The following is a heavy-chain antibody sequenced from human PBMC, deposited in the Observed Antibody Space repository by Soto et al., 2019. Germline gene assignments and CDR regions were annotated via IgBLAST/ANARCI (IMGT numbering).Heavy chain of an antibody. CDR3: AREIPLHGDLPPIDY. V-gene: IGHV3-33*01. Sequence: QVQLVESGGGVVQPGRSLRLSCAASGFTFSSCGMHWVRQSPGKGLEWVAVIWYDGSNKYYADSVKGRFTISRDNSKNTLYLQMNSLRAEDTAVYYCAREIPLHGDLPPIDYWGQGTLVTVSS. CDR2: IWYDGSNK. CDR1: GFTFSSCG. D-gene: IGHD4-17*01. J-gene: IGHJ4*02.